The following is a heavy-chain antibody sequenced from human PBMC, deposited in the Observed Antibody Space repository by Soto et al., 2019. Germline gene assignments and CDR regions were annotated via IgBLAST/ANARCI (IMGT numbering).Heavy chain of an antibody. Sequence: GGSLRLSCAASGFNSSIYSFNWVRQAPGKGLEWVSYISRSGDIIYYADSVKGRFTVSRDNAKKALYLQMNSLRDEDTAVYYCARDMHEWNYIFNFEYWGQGTVVTVSS. J-gene: IGHJ4*02. V-gene: IGHV3-48*02. CDR2: ISRSGDII. CDR3: ARDMHEWNYIFNFEY. CDR1: GFNSSIYS. D-gene: IGHD1-7*01.